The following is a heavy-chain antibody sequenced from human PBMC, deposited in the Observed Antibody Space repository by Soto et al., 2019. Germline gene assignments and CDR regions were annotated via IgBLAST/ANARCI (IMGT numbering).Heavy chain of an antibody. J-gene: IGHJ4*02. CDR3: ARVDYYGSGSYSSYYFDY. D-gene: IGHD3-10*01. CDR1: GFSFRSYV. V-gene: IGHV3-64*01. CDR2: ISGNGGST. Sequence: EVQLVESGGGLVQPGGSLRLSCAASGFSFRSYVMYWVRQAPGKGLEYVSSISGNGGSTYYANSVKGRFTISRDNSKNTLYLQMGSLRAEDVAVYYCARVDYYGSGSYSSYYFDYWGQGSLVTVSS.